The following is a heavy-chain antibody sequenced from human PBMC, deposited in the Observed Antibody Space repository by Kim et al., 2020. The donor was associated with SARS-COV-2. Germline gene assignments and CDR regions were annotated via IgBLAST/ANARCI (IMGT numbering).Heavy chain of an antibody. CDR3: ARGGWYYDILTGYFDY. Sequence: GGSLRLSCAASGFTFSSYSMNWVRQAPGKGLEWVSYISSSSSTIYYADSVKGRFTISRDNAKNSLYLQMNSLRAEDTAVYYCARGGWYYDILTGYFDYWGQGTLVTVSS. J-gene: IGHJ4*02. CDR2: ISSSSSTI. D-gene: IGHD3-9*01. V-gene: IGHV3-48*04. CDR1: GFTFSSYS.